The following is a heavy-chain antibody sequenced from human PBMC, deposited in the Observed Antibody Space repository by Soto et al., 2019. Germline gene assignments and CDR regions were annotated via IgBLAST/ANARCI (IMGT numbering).Heavy chain of an antibody. CDR2: IYYSGST. J-gene: IGHJ4*02. Sequence: SETLCLTCTVSGGSISSYYWSWIRQPPGKGLEWIGYIYYSGSTNYNPSLKSRVTISVDTSKNQFSLKLSSVTAADTAVYYCARETDYGDLDYWGQGTLVTVSS. D-gene: IGHD4-17*01. CDR1: GGSISSYY. V-gene: IGHV4-59*01. CDR3: ARETDYGDLDY.